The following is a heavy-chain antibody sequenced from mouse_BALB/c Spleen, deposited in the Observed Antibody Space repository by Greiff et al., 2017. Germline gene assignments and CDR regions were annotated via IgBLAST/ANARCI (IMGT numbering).Heavy chain of an antibody. CDR2: INPGSGGT. CDR3: ARGRAYAMDY. J-gene: IGHJ4*01. CDR1: GYAFTNYL. Sequence: QVHVKQSGAELVRPGTSVKVSCKASGYAFTNYLIEWVKQRPGQGLEWIGVINPGSGGTNYNEKFKGKATLTADKSSSTAYMQLSSLTSDDSAVYFCARGRAYAMDYWGQGTSVTVSS. V-gene: IGHV1-54*01. D-gene: IGHD3-3*01.